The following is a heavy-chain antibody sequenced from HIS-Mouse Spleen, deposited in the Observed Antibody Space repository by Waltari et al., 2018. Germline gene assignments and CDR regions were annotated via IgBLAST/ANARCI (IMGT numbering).Heavy chain of an antibody. J-gene: IGHJ4*02. V-gene: IGHV3-23*01. D-gene: IGHD3-10*01. CDR1: GFPFGIYA. CDR2: ISGSGGST. CDR3: AQNYYGSGSYYY. Sequence: EVQLLESGGGLVQPGGSLRLSCPASGFPFGIYAMSWVRQAPGKGLEWVSAISGSGGSTYYADSVKGRFTISRDNSKNTLYLQMNSLRAEDTAVYYCAQNYYGSGSYYYWGQGTLVTVSS.